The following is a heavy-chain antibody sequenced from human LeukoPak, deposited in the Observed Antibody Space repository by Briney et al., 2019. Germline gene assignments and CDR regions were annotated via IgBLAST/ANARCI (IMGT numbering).Heavy chain of an antibody. V-gene: IGHV3-30*18. J-gene: IGHJ5*02. Sequence: GRSPRLSCAASGFTFSSYGMHWVRQAPGKGLEWVAVISYDGSNKYYADSVKGRFTTSRDNSKNTLYLQMNSLRAEDTAVYYCAKDRTKWELLRVAWFDPWGQGTLVTVSS. D-gene: IGHD1-26*01. CDR2: ISYDGSNK. CDR3: AKDRTKWELLRVAWFDP. CDR1: GFTFSSYG.